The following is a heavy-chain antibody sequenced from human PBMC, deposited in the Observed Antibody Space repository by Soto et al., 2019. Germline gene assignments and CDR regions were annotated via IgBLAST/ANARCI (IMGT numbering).Heavy chain of an antibody. Sequence: EVQVVQSGAEVKKPGESLRISCKGSGYSFTSYWITRVRQMPGKGLEWMGRIDPSDSYTNYSPSFQGHVTISADKSISTAYLQWSSLKASDTAMYYCARLAMASRRGYYGMDVWGQGTTVTVSS. CDR1: GYSFTSYW. CDR2: IDPSDSYT. J-gene: IGHJ6*02. V-gene: IGHV5-10-1*01. CDR3: ARLAMASRRGYYGMDV. D-gene: IGHD3-16*01.